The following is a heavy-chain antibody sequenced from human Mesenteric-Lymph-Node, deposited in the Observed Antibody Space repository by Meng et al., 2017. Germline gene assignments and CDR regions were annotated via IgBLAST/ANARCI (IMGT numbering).Heavy chain of an antibody. J-gene: IGHJ4*02. CDR3: ARTYYYGSGSYYNPPGY. CDR1: GYSFTSYW. V-gene: IGHV5-51*01. Sequence: KVSCKGSGYSFTSYWIGWVRQMPGKGLEWMGIIYPGDSDTRYSPSFQGQVTISADTSMTTAYLQWSSLRASDTAMYYCARTYYYGSGSYYNPPGYWGQGTLVTVSS. CDR2: IYPGDSDT. D-gene: IGHD3-10*01.